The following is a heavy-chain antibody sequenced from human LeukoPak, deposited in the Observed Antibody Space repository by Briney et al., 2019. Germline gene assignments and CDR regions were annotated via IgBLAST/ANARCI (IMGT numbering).Heavy chain of an antibody. Sequence: PGGSLRLSCAASGFTFSSYGMHWVRQAPGKGLEWVAFIRYDGSNKFYADSVKARFTISRDNSENTVHLQMNSLRVEDTALYYCSRENGGSGSYDPSYYYGMDVWGQGTTVTVSS. CDR1: GFTFSSYG. CDR3: SRENGGSGSYDPSYYYGMDV. V-gene: IGHV3-30*02. J-gene: IGHJ6*02. CDR2: IRYDGSNK. D-gene: IGHD3-10*01.